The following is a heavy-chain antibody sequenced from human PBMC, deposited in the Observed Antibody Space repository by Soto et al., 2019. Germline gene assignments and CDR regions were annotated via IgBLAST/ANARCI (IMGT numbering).Heavy chain of an antibody. J-gene: IGHJ6*03. CDR2: VSWNSGTM. V-gene: IGHV3-9*01. Sequence: EVQLVESGGGLVQPGRSLRLSCAASGFSFDGYAMHWVRQVPGKGLEWVSGVSWNSGTMGYGDSVKGRFTISRDNDKNSLYLQMNSLRAEDTAMYYCAKGFCSSAKCYTYSCMDVWGKGTTVTVSS. CDR1: GFSFDGYA. CDR3: AKGFCSSAKCYTYSCMDV. D-gene: IGHD2-2*02.